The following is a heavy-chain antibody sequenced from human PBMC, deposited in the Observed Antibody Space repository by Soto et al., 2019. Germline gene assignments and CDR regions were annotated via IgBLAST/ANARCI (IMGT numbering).Heavy chain of an antibody. D-gene: IGHD2-21*02. CDR3: AKVVEVVVSAFDY. CDR2: ISGSGAST. CDR1: GFTFSNYA. J-gene: IGHJ4*02. V-gene: IGHV3-23*01. Sequence: WWSLRLCCAASGFTFSNYAMSWFRQAPGKGLEWVSGISGSGASTYYADSVKGRFTISRDNSKNTLYLQMNSLRAEDTAVYYCAKVVEVVVSAFDYWGQGTLVTVSS.